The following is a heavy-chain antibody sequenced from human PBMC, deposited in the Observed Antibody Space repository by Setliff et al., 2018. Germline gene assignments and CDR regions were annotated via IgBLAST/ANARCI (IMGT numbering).Heavy chain of an antibody. CDR2: IYYSGSTS. CDR3: ARTGTYRYFDY. Sequence: SETLSLTCTVSGGSISSGGYYWSWIRQHPGKGLEWIGYIYYSGSTSYYNPSLKSRVTISVDTSKSQFSLKLSSVTAADTAVYYCARTGTYRYFDYWGQGALVTVSS. V-gene: IGHV4-31*03. J-gene: IGHJ4*02. CDR1: GGSISSGGYY. D-gene: IGHD1-26*01.